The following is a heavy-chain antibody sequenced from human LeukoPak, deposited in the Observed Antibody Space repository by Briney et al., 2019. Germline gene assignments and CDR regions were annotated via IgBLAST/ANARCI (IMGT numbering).Heavy chain of an antibody. J-gene: IGHJ4*02. Sequence: QPGGSLRLSCAASGFTFSSYGMHWVRQAPGKGLEWVAVISYVGNNKYHADSVKGRFTISRDNSKNTLYLQMNSLRPEDTAVYYCAKDRDIGPAAYYFDYWGQGALVTVSS. CDR2: ISYVGNNK. CDR3: AKDRDIGPAAYYFDY. CDR1: GFTFSSYG. D-gene: IGHD3-9*01. V-gene: IGHV3-30*18.